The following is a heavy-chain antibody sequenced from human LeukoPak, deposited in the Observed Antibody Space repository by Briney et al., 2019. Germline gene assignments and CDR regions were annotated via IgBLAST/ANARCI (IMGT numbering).Heavy chain of an antibody. CDR2: ISNTGSFI. J-gene: IGHJ5*02. D-gene: IGHD1-14*01. CDR1: GLTFSDEY. V-gene: IGHV3-11*04. Sequence: GGSLRLSCAASGLTFSDEYMSWIRQAPGKGLEWVSYISNTGSFISYADSVKGRFTVSRDNTKNSLYLQMTSLRVDDTGVYYCLQYNAGTTWGPGTLVTVSS. CDR3: LQYNAGTT.